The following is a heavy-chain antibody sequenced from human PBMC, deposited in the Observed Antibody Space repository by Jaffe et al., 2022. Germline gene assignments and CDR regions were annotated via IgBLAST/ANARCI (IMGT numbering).Heavy chain of an antibody. V-gene: IGHV1-2*06. CDR3: ATECCSGWRLNY. CDR1: GYIFTGYH. Sequence: QVQLVQSGAEVKKPGASVKVSCKASGYIFTGYHIAWVRQAPGQGLEWMGRIRPDSGGTYYTQKFQGRVTMTRDTSIGTAYMELSSLRYDDTAVYYCATECCSGWRLNYWGQGTLVTVSS. D-gene: IGHD6-19*01. CDR2: IRPDSGGT. J-gene: IGHJ4*02.